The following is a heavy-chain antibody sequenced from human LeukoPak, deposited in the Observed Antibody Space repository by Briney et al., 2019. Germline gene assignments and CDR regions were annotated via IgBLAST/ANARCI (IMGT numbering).Heavy chain of an antibody. J-gene: IGHJ4*02. CDR3: AKDTPYDYVWGSYRLPPW. CDR2: IRYDGSNK. V-gene: IGHV3-30*02. CDR1: GFTFSSYG. D-gene: IGHD3-16*02. Sequence: GGSLRLSCAASGFTFSSYGMHWVRQAPGKGLEWVAFIRYDGSNKYYADSVKDRFTISRDNSKNTLYLQMNSLRAEDTAVYYCAKDTPYDYVWGSYRLPPWWGQGTLVTVSS.